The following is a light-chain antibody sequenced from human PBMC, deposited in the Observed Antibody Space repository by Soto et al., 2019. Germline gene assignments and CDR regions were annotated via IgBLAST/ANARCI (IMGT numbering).Light chain of an antibody. CDR3: VAWDGTLSAGV. J-gene: IGLJ3*02. V-gene: IGLV1-47*01. Sequence: QSVVTQPPSASGTPGQRVTISCSGSTSNIGGKFVYWYQQNPGTAPKLLIYANDQRPSGVPDRFSGSKSGTSASLAISGLRSEDEADYYCVAWDGTLSAGVFGGGTKLTVL. CDR2: AND. CDR1: TSNIGGKF.